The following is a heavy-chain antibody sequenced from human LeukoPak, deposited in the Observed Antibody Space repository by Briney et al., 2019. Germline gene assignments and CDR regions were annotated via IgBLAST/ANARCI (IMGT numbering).Heavy chain of an antibody. D-gene: IGHD5-24*01. CDR2: MNPNSGNT. Sequence: GASVKVSCKASGYTFTSYDINWVRQATGQGLECIGWMNPNSGNTGYAQKFQGRVTMTRNTSISTAYVELSSLRSEDTAVYYCARGGPRWLQLKPFDYWGQGTLVTVSS. V-gene: IGHV1-8*01. J-gene: IGHJ4*02. CDR3: ARGGPRWLQLKPFDY. CDR1: GYTFTSYD.